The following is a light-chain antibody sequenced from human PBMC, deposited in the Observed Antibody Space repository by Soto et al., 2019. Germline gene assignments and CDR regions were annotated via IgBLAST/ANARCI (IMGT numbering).Light chain of an antibody. J-gene: IGLJ3*02. Sequence: QSALTQPASVSESPGQSVTISCTGTSSDVGSYDLVSWYQQHTGTAPKLIIYEVNRRPSGVSTRFSGSRSGNTASLTISGLQDEDEGDYYCCSYAGPTSLWLFGGGTKVTVL. CDR1: SSDVGSYDL. CDR2: EVN. V-gene: IGLV2-23*02. CDR3: CSYAGPTSLWL.